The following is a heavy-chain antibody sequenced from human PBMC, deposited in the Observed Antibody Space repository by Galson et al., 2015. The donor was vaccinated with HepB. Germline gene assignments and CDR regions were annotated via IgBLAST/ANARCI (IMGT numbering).Heavy chain of an antibody. D-gene: IGHD6-13*01. CDR3: AKDPIAAAGTASGFDY. Sequence: SLRLSCAASGFTFSSYGMHWVRQAPGKGLEWVAFIRYDGSNKYYADSVKGRFTISRDNSKNTLYLQMNSLRAEDTAVYYCAKDPIAAAGTASGFDYWGQGTLVTVSS. V-gene: IGHV3-30*02. CDR1: GFTFSSYG. CDR2: IRYDGSNK. J-gene: IGHJ4*02.